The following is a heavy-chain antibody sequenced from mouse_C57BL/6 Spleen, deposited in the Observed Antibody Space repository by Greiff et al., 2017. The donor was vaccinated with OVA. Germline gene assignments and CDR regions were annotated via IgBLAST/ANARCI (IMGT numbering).Heavy chain of an antibody. D-gene: IGHD1-1*01. CDR1: GYTFTSYW. CDR2: IYPGNSDT. J-gene: IGHJ2*01. CDR3: TRSITTVVMDY. Sequence: VQLQQSGTVLARPGASVKMSCKTSGYTFTSYWMHWVKQRPGQGLEWIGAIYPGNSDTSYNEKFKGKAKLTAVTSASTAYMELSSLTNEDSAVYYCTRSITTVVMDYWGKGTTLTVSS. V-gene: IGHV1-5*01.